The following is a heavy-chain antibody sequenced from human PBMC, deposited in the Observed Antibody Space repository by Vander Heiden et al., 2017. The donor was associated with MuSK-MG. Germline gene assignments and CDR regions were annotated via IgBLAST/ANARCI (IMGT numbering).Heavy chain of an antibody. Sequence: EVQLVESGGGLVQPGGSLRLSCAASGFTFSSYSMNWVRQAPGKGLEWVSYISSSSSTIYYADSVKGRFTISRDNAKNSLYLQMNSLRAEDTAVYYCARDHTMGRGVRDAFDIWGQGTMVTVSS. V-gene: IGHV3-48*01. J-gene: IGHJ3*02. CDR2: ISSSSSTI. CDR1: GFTFSSYS. D-gene: IGHD3-10*01. CDR3: ARDHTMGRGVRDAFDI.